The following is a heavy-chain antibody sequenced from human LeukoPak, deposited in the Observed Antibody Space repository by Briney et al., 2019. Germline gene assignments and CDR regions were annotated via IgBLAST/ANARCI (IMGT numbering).Heavy chain of an antibody. Sequence: SETLSLTCTVSGGSISSSSYYWGWIRQPPGKGLEWLGSIYYSGSTYYNPSLKSRVTISVDTSKNQFSLKLSSVTAADTAVYYCARRAAMRDYYTDVWGKGTTVTVSS. D-gene: IGHD2-2*01. CDR1: GGSISSSSYY. CDR2: IYYSGST. J-gene: IGHJ6*03. V-gene: IGHV4-39*01. CDR3: ARRAAMRDYYTDV.